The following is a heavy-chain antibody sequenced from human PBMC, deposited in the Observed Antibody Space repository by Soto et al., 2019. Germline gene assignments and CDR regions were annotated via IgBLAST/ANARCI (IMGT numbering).Heavy chain of an antibody. CDR3: ARGNGYCSSTSCRYYYYYGMDV. Sequence: QVQLVQSGAEVKKPGASVKVSCKASGYTFTTYDISWVRQAPGQGLEWMGGIIPIFGTANYAQKFQGRVTITADESTSTAYMELSSLRSEDTAVYYCARGNGYCSSTSCRYYYYYGMDVWGQGTTVTVSS. CDR2: IIPIFGTA. CDR1: GYTFTTYD. J-gene: IGHJ6*02. V-gene: IGHV1-69*13. D-gene: IGHD2-2*01.